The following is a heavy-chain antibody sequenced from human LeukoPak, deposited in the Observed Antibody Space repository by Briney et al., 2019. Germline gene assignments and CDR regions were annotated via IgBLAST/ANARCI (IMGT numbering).Heavy chain of an antibody. Sequence: WETLSLTCTASGASISGHYWSWVRQPPGKGLESIGYFCSTVSTNYNPSLKSRVTISVDTSKNQFSLKVDSVTAADTAVYYCARVGPYYDILNGYSRFDYWGQGTLVTVSS. CDR2: FCSTVST. V-gene: IGHV4-59*11. J-gene: IGHJ4*02. CDR3: ARVGPYYDILNGYSRFDY. D-gene: IGHD3-9*01. CDR1: GASISGHY.